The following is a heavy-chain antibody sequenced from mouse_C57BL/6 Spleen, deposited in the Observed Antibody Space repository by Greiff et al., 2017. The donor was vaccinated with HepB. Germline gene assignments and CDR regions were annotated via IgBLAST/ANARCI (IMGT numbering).Heavy chain of an antibody. CDR2: IYPGSGST. CDR3: ARNDGSRPPFDY. V-gene: IGHV1-55*01. J-gene: IGHJ2*01. CDR1: GYTFTSYW. Sequence: QVQLQQPGAELVKPGASVKMSCKASGYTFTSYWITWVKQRPGQGLEWIGDIYPGSGSTNYNEKFKSKATLTVDTSSSTAYMQLSSLTSEDSAVYYCARNDGSRPPFDYWGQGTTLTVSS. D-gene: IGHD1-1*01.